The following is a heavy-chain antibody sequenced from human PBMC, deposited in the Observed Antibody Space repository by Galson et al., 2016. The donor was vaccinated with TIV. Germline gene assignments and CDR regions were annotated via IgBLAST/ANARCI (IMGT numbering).Heavy chain of an antibody. D-gene: IGHD2-2*01. CDR1: GGSVTSSSHY. V-gene: IGHV4-39*01. CDR3: ARQRYQLVTSFDP. Sequence: ETLSLTCTVSGGSVTSSSHYWGWIRQSPGKGLEWITSIYYRGSSYCNPSPKRRVTISVDTSKNEFSLELTSVTAADTALYYCARQRYQLVTSFDPWGQGIRVTVSA. CDR2: IYYRGSS. J-gene: IGHJ5*02.